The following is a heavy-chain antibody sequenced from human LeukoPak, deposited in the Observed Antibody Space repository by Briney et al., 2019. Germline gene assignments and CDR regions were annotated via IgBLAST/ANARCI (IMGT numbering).Heavy chain of an antibody. CDR2: IIPIFGTA. J-gene: IGHJ4*02. CDR1: AGTFSSYA. D-gene: IGHD3-22*01. Sequence: ASVKVSCKASAGTFSSYAISWVRQAPGQGLEWMGGIIPIFGTANYAQKFQGRVTITADESTSTAYMELSSLRSEDTAVYYCARVASSGYYSPFDYWGQGTLVTVSS. CDR3: ARVASSGYYSPFDY. V-gene: IGHV1-69*13.